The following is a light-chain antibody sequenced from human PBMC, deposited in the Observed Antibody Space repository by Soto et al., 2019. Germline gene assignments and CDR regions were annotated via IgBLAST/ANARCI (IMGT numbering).Light chain of an antibody. Sequence: DIQMTQSPSTLSASVGDTVTFTCRASQSIGNWMAWYQQTPGKAPKLLMYDASTLESGAPARFSGSGSGTEFTLTISSLQPEDFATYHCQEYKTWTFGQGTKVDIK. J-gene: IGKJ1*01. V-gene: IGKV1-5*01. CDR2: DAS. CDR1: QSIGNW. CDR3: QEYKTWT.